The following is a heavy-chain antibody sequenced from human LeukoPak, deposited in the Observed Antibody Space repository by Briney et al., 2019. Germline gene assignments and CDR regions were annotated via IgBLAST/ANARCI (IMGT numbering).Heavy chain of an antibody. CDR2: MNPNSGNT. V-gene: IGHV1-8*01. CDR3: ARSRGDMITFGGVIVIPDYYYGMDV. J-gene: IGHJ6*02. Sequence: ASVKVSCKASGYTFTSYDINWVRQATGQGLEWMGWMNPNSGNTGYAQKFQGRVTMTRNTSISTAYMELSSMRSEDTAVYYCARSRGDMITFGGVIVIPDYYYGMDVWGQGTTVTVSS. D-gene: IGHD3-16*02. CDR1: GYTFTSYD.